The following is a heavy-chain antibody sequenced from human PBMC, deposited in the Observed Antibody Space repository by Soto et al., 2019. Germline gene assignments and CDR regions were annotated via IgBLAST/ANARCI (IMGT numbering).Heavy chain of an antibody. V-gene: IGHV4-59*01. D-gene: IGHD3-10*01. J-gene: IGHJ3*02. CDR3: AREGNILANAFDI. CDR2: IYYSGST. CDR1: GGSISSYY. Sequence: LSLTCTVSGGSISSYYWSWIRQPPGKGLEWIGYIYYSGSTNYNPSLKSRVTISVDTSKNQFSLKLSSVTAADTAVYYCAREGNILANAFDIWCQGTMVTVSS.